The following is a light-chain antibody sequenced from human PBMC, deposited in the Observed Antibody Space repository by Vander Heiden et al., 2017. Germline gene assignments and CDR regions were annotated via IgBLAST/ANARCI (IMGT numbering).Light chain of an antibody. CDR2: WAS. CDR1: QSVLYSSSNKNY. CDR3: QQYYSTPRT. V-gene: IGKV4-1*01. J-gene: IGKJ4*01. Sequence: GERATINCKSSQSVLYSSSNKNYLAWYQQKPGQPPKLLIYWASTRESGVPDRFSGSGSGTDFTLTINNLQAEDVAVYYCQQYYSTPRTFGGGTKVEI.